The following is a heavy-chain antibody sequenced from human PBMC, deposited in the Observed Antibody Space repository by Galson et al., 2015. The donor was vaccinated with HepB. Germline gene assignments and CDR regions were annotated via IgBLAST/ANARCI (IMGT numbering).Heavy chain of an antibody. J-gene: IGHJ4*02. V-gene: IGHV3-23*01. CDR2: ISGSGSST. CDR1: GFTFSSYA. Sequence: SLRLSCAASGFTFSSYAMSWVRQAPGKGLEWVSAISGSGSSTYYEDSVKGRFTISRDNSKNTLYLQMNSLRAEDTAVYYCASGWYGYYFDYWGQGTLVTVSS. D-gene: IGHD6-19*01. CDR3: ASGWYGYYFDY.